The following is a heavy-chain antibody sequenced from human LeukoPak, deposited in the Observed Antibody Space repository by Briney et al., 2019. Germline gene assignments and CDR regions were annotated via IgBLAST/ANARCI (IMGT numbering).Heavy chain of an antibody. CDR1: GFTFSRHG. Sequence: PGRSLRLSCVASGFTFSRHGMHWVRQAPGKGLGWVAVISYDGSNKYYADSVKGRFTISRDNSKNTLYLQMNSLRAEDTAVYYCAKDGDIAAAMYYFDYWGQGTLVTVSS. CDR2: ISYDGSNK. D-gene: IGHD6-13*01. CDR3: AKDGDIAAAMYYFDY. J-gene: IGHJ4*02. V-gene: IGHV3-30*18.